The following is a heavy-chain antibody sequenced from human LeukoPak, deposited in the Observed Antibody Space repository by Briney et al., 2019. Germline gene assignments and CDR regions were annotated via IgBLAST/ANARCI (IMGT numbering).Heavy chain of an antibody. CDR3: ARDHGGSYYYYYMDV. D-gene: IGHD1-26*01. CDR1: GFTFSSYG. J-gene: IGHJ6*03. CDR2: ISAYNGNT. Sequence: KPGGSLRLSCAASGFTFSSYGISWVRQAPGQGLEWMGWISAYNGNTNYAQKLQGRVTMTTDTSTSTAYMELRSLRSDDTAVYYCARDHGGSYYYYYMDVWGKGTTVTISS. V-gene: IGHV1-18*01.